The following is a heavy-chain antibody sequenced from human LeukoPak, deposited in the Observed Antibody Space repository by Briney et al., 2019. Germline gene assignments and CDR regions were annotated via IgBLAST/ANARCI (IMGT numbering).Heavy chain of an antibody. J-gene: IGHJ3*02. CDR2: IYCSGST. Sequence: SQTLSLTCTVSGGSISSGGYYWSWIRQHPGKGLEWIGYIYCSGSTYYNPSLKSRVTISVDTSKNQFSLKLSSVTAADTAVYYCARSDYGGNSVAFDIWGQGTMVTVSS. V-gene: IGHV4-31*03. CDR1: GGSISSGGYY. D-gene: IGHD4-23*01. CDR3: ARSDYGGNSVAFDI.